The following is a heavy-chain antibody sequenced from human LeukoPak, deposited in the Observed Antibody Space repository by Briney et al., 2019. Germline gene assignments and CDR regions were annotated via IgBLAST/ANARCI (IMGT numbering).Heavy chain of an antibody. D-gene: IGHD2-2*01. V-gene: IGHV4-34*01. CDR2: INHSGST. CDR3: ARRPYCSSTSCSSRGGRRYYYGMDV. J-gene: IGHJ6*02. CDR1: GGSFSGYY. Sequence: SETLSLTCAVYGGSFSGYYWSWIRQPPGKGPEWIGEINHSGSTNYNPSLKSRVTISVDTSKNQFSLKLSSVTAADTAVYYCARRPYCSSTSCSSRGGRRYYYGMDVWGQGTTVTVSS.